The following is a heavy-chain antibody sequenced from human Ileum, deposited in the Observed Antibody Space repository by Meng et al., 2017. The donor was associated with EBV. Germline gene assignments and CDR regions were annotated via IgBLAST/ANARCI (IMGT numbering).Heavy chain of an antibody. CDR2: IYHSGST. Sequence: VPRPEPGPGLLKPSGTRSLPCAASGGSISSSNWWSWVRQPPGKGLEWIGEIYHSGSTNYNPSLKSRVTISVDKSKNQFSLKLSSVTAADTAVYYCASFPPPGKQWLVTDYWGQGTLVTVSS. V-gene: IGHV4-4*02. CDR1: GGSISSSNW. D-gene: IGHD6-19*01. CDR3: ASFPPPGKQWLVTDY. J-gene: IGHJ4*02.